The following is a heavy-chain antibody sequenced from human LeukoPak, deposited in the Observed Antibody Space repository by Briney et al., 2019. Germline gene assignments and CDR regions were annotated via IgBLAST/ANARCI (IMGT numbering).Heavy chain of an antibody. J-gene: IGHJ5*02. D-gene: IGHD1/OR15-1a*01. Sequence: SETLSLTCTVSGGSISSTSYYWGWIRQPPGKGLEWIGNIYYSGSTNYNPSLKSRVTISVDTSKNQFSLKLSSVTAADTAVYYCARVLGVGQPNWFDPWGQGTLVTVSS. V-gene: IGHV4-39*07. CDR3: ARVLGVGQPNWFDP. CDR1: GGSISSTSYY. CDR2: IYYSGST.